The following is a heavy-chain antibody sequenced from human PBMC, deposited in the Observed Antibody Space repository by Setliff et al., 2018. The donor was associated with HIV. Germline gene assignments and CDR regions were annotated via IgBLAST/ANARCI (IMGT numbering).Heavy chain of an antibody. Sequence: PSETLSLTCAVYGGSFSDYYWDWIRQPPEKGLEWIGSIFYSGNTYYNPSLKSRVTISVDRSGNQFSLRLTSVTAADTAVYYCATCRHRPSNWFDPWGQGTVVTVSS. CDR1: GGSFSDYY. J-gene: IGHJ5*02. V-gene: IGHV4-34*12. CDR3: ATCRHRPSNWFDP. CDR2: IFYSGNT.